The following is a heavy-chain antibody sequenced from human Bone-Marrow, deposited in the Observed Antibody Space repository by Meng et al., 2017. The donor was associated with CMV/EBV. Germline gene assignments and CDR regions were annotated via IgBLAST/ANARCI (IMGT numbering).Heavy chain of an antibody. D-gene: IGHD2-2*01. Sequence: GGSLRLSCAASGFTFSSYSMNWVRQAPGKGLEWVAVISYDGSNKYYADSVKGRFTISRDNSKNTLYLQMNSLRAEDTAVYYCAREYQLLPFDYWGQGTLVTVSS. CDR3: AREYQLLPFDY. CDR2: ISYDGSNK. CDR1: GFTFSSYS. V-gene: IGHV3-30*03. J-gene: IGHJ4*02.